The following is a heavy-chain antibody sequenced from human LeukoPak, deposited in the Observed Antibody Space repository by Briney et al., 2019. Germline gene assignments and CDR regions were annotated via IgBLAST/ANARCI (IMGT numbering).Heavy chain of an antibody. CDR1: GFTFSNYA. V-gene: IGHV3-23*01. CDR3: TKGAGSGSDWYGS. CDR2: ISGSGGST. J-gene: IGHJ5*01. D-gene: IGHD3-10*01. Sequence: GSLRLSCAASGFTFSNYAMSWVRQAPGKGLEWVSTISGSGGSTYYADSVKGRFTISRDNSKNTLYLQMNSLRADDTAVYYCTKGAGSGSDWYGSWGQGTLVTVSS.